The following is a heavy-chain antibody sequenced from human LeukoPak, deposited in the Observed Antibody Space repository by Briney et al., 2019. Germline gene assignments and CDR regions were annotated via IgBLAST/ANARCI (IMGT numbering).Heavy chain of an antibody. V-gene: IGHV1-69*13. Sequence: SVKVSCRASGGAFRGSAITWVRQAPGQRLEWLGHIIPFVRQVKYAQKFQDRVRLTVDATTDTAYMELTSLRSDDTAIFYCTVNGGPHRTTKYFQHWGSGTLITVSS. D-gene: IGHD1-1*01. J-gene: IGHJ1*01. CDR3: TVNGGPHRTTKYFQH. CDR1: GGAFRGSA. CDR2: IIPFVRQV.